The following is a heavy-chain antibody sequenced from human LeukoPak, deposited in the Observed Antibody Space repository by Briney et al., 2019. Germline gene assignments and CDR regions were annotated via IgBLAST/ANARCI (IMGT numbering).Heavy chain of an antibody. J-gene: IGHJ4*02. CDR2: IIPILGIA. V-gene: IGHV1-69*04. CDR1: GGTFSSYA. D-gene: IGHD3-22*01. CDR3: ARSYYYDSSGYYYFDY. Sequence: SVKVSCKASGGTFSSYAISWVRQAPGQGLEWMGRIIPILGIANYAQKFQGRVTITADKSTSTAYMELSSLRSEDTAVYYCARSYYYDSSGYYYFDYWGQGTLVTVSS.